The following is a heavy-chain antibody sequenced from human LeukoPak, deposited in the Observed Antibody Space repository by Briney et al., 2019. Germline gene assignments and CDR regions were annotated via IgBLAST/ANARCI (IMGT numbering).Heavy chain of an antibody. D-gene: IGHD3-10*01. Sequence: GGSLGLSCAASGFTFSSYSMNWVRQAPGKGLEWVSSISSGSTYIYYADSVKGRFTISRDNTKNSLYLQMNSLRAEDTAVYYCTREGVDVFDIWGQGTMVTVSS. CDR3: TREGVDVFDI. CDR1: GFTFSSYS. CDR2: ISSGSTYI. J-gene: IGHJ3*02. V-gene: IGHV3-21*01.